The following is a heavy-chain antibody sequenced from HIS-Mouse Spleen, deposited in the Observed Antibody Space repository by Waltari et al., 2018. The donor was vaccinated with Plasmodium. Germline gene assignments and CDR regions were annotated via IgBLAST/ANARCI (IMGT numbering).Heavy chain of an antibody. CDR2: IKKDGSEK. D-gene: IGHD6-13*01. Sequence: EVQLVESGGGLVQPGGSLRLSCAACGLTCSRYWMSWVRQGPGKGLEWVANIKKDGSEKYYVDSVKGRFTISRDNAKNSLYLQMNSLRAEDTAVYYCASSWYWYFDLWGRGTLVTVSS. V-gene: IGHV3-7*01. CDR3: ASSWYWYFDL. J-gene: IGHJ2*01. CDR1: GLTCSRYW.